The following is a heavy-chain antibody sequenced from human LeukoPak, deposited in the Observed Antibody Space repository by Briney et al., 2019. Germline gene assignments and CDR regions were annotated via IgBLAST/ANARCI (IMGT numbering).Heavy chain of an antibody. D-gene: IGHD2-15*01. CDR1: GGSISSSSYY. CDR2: IYYSGST. V-gene: IGHV4-39*01. J-gene: IGHJ4*02. Sequence: SETLSLTCTVSGGSISSSSYYWGWIRQPPGNGVEWIGSIYYSGSTYYNPSLKSRVTISVDTSKNQFSLKLSSVTAADTAVYYCARRAPGVGAATYYFDYWGQGTLVTVSS. CDR3: ARRAPGVGAATYYFDY.